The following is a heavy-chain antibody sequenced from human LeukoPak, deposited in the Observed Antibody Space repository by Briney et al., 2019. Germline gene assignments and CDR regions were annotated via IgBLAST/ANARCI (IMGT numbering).Heavy chain of an antibody. CDR1: GYTFTSYY. Sequence: ASVKVSCKASGYTFTSYYMHWVRQAPGQGLEWMGRIIPILGIANYAQKFQGRVTITADKSTSTAYMELSSLRSEDTAVYYCARGYDSSGYYYYYGMDVWGQGTTVTVSS. J-gene: IGHJ6*02. D-gene: IGHD3-22*01. CDR2: IIPILGIA. CDR3: ARGYDSSGYYYYYGMDV. V-gene: IGHV1-69*04.